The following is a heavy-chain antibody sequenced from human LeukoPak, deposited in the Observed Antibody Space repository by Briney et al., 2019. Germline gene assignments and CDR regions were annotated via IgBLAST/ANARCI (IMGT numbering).Heavy chain of an antibody. Sequence: ASVKVSCKASGYTLTTYYMQWVRQAPGQGLEWMGIIDPSGGGTSSAQKFQGRLTMTRGTSTSTAYMELTSLRSEDTAVYYCGRSDTAMVYIDYWGQGTLVTVSS. D-gene: IGHD5-18*01. CDR3: GRSDTAMVYIDY. CDR1: GYTLTTYY. CDR2: IDPSGGGT. J-gene: IGHJ4*02. V-gene: IGHV1-46*01.